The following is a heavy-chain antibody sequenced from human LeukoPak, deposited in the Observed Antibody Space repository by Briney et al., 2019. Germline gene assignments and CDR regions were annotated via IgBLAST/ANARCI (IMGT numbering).Heavy chain of an antibody. J-gene: IGHJ4*02. CDR3: ARGGVSDYYDSSGYYF. V-gene: IGHV1-18*01. Sequence: GASVKVSCKASGYTFTSYGISWVRQAPGQGLEWMGWNSAYSGNTNYAQKLQGRVTMTTDTSTSTAYMELRSLRSDDTAVYYCARGGVSDYYDSSGYYFWGQGTLVTVSS. CDR2: NSAYSGNT. CDR1: GYTFTSYG. D-gene: IGHD3-22*01.